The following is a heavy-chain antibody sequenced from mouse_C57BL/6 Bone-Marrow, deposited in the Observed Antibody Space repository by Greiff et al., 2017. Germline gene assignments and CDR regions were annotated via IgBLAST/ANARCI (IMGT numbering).Heavy chain of an antibody. CDR1: GYTFTNYW. J-gene: IGHJ4*01. CDR3: AKIYYYGSSYAMDD. CDR2: IYPGGGYT. D-gene: IGHD1-1*01. Sequence: VQLQQSGAELVRPGTSVKMSCKASGYTFTNYWIGWAKQRPGHGLEWIGDIYPGGGYTNYNEKFKGKATLTADKSSSTAYMQFSSLTSEDSSIYYCAKIYYYGSSYAMDDWGQGTSVTVSS. V-gene: IGHV1-63*01.